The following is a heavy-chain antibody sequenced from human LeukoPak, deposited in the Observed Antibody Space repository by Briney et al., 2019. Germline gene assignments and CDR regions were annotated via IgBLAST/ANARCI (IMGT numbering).Heavy chain of an antibody. D-gene: IGHD3-16*01. Sequence: PGGSLRLSCAASGFTFSSYAMSWVRQAPGKGLEWASAISGSAGSTWYADSVKGRFTISRDNSKNTLYLQMNSLRAEDTAIYYCATTSSRFGDFDYWGQGTLVTVSS. V-gene: IGHV3-23*01. CDR1: GFTFSSYA. CDR2: ISGSAGST. CDR3: ATTSSRFGDFDY. J-gene: IGHJ4*02.